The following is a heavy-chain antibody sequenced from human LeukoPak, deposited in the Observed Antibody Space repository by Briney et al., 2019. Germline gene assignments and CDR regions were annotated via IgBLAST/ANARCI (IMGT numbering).Heavy chain of an antibody. J-gene: IGHJ4*02. CDR1: GYTFTSYA. V-gene: IGHV7-4-1*02. D-gene: IGHD3-22*01. Sequence: ASVKVSCKASGYTFTSYAMNWVRQAPGQGLEWMGWINTNTGNPTYAQGFTGRFVFSLDTSVSTAYLQISSLKAEDTAVYYCARGQDDSSGYYYDIFDYWGQGTLVTVSS. CDR3: ARGQDDSSGYYYDIFDY. CDR2: INTNTGNP.